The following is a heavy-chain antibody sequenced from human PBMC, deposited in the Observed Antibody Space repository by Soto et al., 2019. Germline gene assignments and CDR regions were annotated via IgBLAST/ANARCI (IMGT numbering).Heavy chain of an antibody. Sequence: GGSLRLSCAASGFTFSSYAMSWVRQAPGKGLEWVSAISGSGGSTYYADSVKGRFTISRDNSKNTLYLQMNSLRAEDTAVYYCAKRPHGLPFGGVIVCYFDYWGQGTLVTVSS. V-gene: IGHV3-23*01. CDR1: GFTFSSYA. CDR3: AKRPHGLPFGGVIVCYFDY. D-gene: IGHD3-16*02. CDR2: ISGSGGST. J-gene: IGHJ4*02.